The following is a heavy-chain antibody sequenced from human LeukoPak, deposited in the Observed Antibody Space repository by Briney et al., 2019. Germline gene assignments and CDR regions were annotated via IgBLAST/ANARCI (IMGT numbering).Heavy chain of an antibody. D-gene: IGHD3-10*01. CDR3: AKDLGYYYGSGSYYRGPFDY. CDR1: GFTFSSYA. CDR2: ISGSGGST. Sequence: PGGSLRLSCAASGFTFSSYAMSWVRQAPGKGLEWVSAISGSGGSTYYADSVKGRFTISGDNSKNTLYLQMNSLRAEDTAVYYCAKDLGYYYGSGSYYRGPFDYWGQGTLVTVSS. V-gene: IGHV3-23*01. J-gene: IGHJ4*02.